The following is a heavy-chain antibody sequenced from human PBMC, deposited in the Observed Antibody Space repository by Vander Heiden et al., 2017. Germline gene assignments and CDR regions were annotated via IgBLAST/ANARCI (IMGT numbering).Heavy chain of an antibody. J-gene: IGHJ4*02. CDR2: IKSKSDGGTA. D-gene: IGHD4-17*01. CDR1: GFSFSKAW. CDR3: STAHGDLY. Sequence: EMQLVESGGGLVNPGGSLRLSCAASGFSFSKAWMNWVRQAPGKGLEWVGRIKSKSDGGTADYAAPVKGRFTISRDDSKTTLYLQMNSLKTEDTAVYYCSTAHGDLYWGQGSLVTVSS. V-gene: IGHV3-15*07.